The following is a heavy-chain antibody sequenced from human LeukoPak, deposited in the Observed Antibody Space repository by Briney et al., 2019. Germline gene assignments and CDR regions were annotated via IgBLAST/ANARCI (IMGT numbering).Heavy chain of an antibody. Sequence: GGSLRLSCAASGFTFSSYAMGWVRQAPGKGLEWVSRISAGGDSTYYADSVKGRFTISRDNSKSTLYLQMNSLRAEDTAVYYCAKTLGYSYGYLVYWGQGTLVTVSS. J-gene: IGHJ4*02. CDR2: ISAGGDST. V-gene: IGHV3-23*01. CDR1: GFTFSSYA. CDR3: AKTLGYSYGYLVY. D-gene: IGHD5-12*01.